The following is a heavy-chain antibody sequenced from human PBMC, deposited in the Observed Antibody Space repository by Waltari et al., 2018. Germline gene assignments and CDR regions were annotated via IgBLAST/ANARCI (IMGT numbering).Heavy chain of an antibody. V-gene: IGHV4-4*02. CDR3: ARDRGRGLYLDS. CDR2: VYGGGKT. Sequence: QLQLQESGPGLVKPSGTLSLTCPVSGDHMSSGYWWSWVRQPPGKGLEWIGQVYGGGKTNYNPSFASRVTVALDTYNKEFSLKVTSATAADTAVYYCARDRGRGLYLDSWGPGLLVTVSP. CDR1: GDHMSSGYW. J-gene: IGHJ4*02. D-gene: IGHD2-15*01.